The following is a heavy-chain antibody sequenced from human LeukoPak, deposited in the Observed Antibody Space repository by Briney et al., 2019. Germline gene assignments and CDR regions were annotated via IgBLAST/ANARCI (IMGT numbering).Heavy chain of an antibody. CDR3: AKDGDTMSGTYYYDMDV. CDR1: GVTLSDYS. V-gene: IGHV3-11*04. D-gene: IGHD1-26*01. J-gene: IGHJ6*03. CDR2: ISNSGHTI. Sequence: GGSLRLSCAASGVTLSDYSMSWFRQAPGKGLEWISYISNSGHTIYYADSVKGRFTISRDNSKNTLYLQMNSLRGEDTAVYYCAKDGDTMSGTYYYDMDVWGKGTTVTIS.